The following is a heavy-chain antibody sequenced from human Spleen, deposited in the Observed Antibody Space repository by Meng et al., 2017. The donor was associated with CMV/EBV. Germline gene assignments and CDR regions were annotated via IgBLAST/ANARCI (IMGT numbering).Heavy chain of an antibody. Sequence: SETLSLTCTVSGGSISSYYWSWIRQPAGKGLEWIGRFYTSGSTNYNPSLKSRVTMSVDTSKNQFSLTLSSVTAADTAVYYCARDIRVVEDYYYGMDVWGQGTTVTVSS. D-gene: IGHD2-15*01. CDR3: ARDIRVVEDYYYGMDV. J-gene: IGHJ6*02. CDR1: GGSISSYY. CDR2: FYTSGST. V-gene: IGHV4-4*07.